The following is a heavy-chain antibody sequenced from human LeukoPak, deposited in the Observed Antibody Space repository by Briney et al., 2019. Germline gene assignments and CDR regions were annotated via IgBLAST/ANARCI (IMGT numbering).Heavy chain of an antibody. D-gene: IGHD3-22*01. CDR3: ARDYYDGSGNFDS. CDR2: ISSSSSTI. J-gene: IGHJ4*02. CDR1: GFTFSSYS. Sequence: GGSLRLSCAASGFTFSSYSMNWVRQAPGKGLEWVSYISSSSSTIYYADSVKGRFTISRDNAKNSLYLQMNSLRAEDTAVYYCARDYYDGSGNFDSWGQGTLVTVSS. V-gene: IGHV3-48*04.